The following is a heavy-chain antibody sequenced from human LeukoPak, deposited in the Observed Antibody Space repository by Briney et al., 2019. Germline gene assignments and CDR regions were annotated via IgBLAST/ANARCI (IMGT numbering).Heavy chain of an antibody. J-gene: IGHJ6*02. V-gene: IGHV1-2*02. CDR3: ARAAVVVPAATTSYYYYGMDV. CDR2: INPNSGGT. Sequence: ASVKVSCKASGYTFTGYYMHWVRQAPGQGLEWMGWINPNSGGTNYAQKFQGRVTMTRDTSISTAYMELSRLRSDDTAVYYCARAAVVVPAATTSYYYYGMDVWGQGTRSPSP. CDR1: GYTFTGYY. D-gene: IGHD2-2*01.